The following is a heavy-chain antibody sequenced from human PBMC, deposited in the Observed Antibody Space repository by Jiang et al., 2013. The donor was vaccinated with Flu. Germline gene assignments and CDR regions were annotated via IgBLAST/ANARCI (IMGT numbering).Heavy chain of an antibody. J-gene: IGHJ5*02. CDR2: IYYSGST. D-gene: IGHD2-15*01. CDR1: GVSITSYW. CDR3: ARGASGGYNWFDP. V-gene: IGHV4-59*01. Sequence: SLTCTVTGVSITSYWWSWIRQSPGKGLEWIGYIYYSGSTNYNPSLRSRVTISVDTSKNQFSLKLGSLTAADTAVYYCARGASGGYNWFDPWGQGTLVTVSS.